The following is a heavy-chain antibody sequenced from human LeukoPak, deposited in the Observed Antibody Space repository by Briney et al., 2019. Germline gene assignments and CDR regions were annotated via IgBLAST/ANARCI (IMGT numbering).Heavy chain of an antibody. J-gene: IGHJ6*02. V-gene: IGHV1-69*04. CDR1: GGTFSSYA. CDR3: AREGYCSGGSCYSPPYYYGMDV. D-gene: IGHD2-15*01. CDR2: IIPILGIA. Sequence: GASVKVSCKASGGTFSSYAISWVRQAPGQGLEWVGRIIPILGIANYAQKFQGRVTITADKSTSTAYMELSSLRSEDTAVYYCAREGYCSGGSCYSPPYYYGMDVWGQGTTVTVSS.